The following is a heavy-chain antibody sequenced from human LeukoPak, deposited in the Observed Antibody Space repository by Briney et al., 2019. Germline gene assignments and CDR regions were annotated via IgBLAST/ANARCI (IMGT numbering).Heavy chain of an antibody. J-gene: IGHJ4*02. CDR1: GFTFSSYS. D-gene: IGHD3-3*01. V-gene: IGHV3-21*01. Sequence: GGSLRLSCAASGFTFSSYSMNWVRQAPGKGLEWVSSISSSSSYIYYADSVKGRFTISRDNAKNSLYLQMNSLRAEDTAVYYCAKDGAFWSGYLGYYFDYWGQGTLVTVSS. CDR2: ISSSSSYI. CDR3: AKDGAFWSGYLGYYFDY.